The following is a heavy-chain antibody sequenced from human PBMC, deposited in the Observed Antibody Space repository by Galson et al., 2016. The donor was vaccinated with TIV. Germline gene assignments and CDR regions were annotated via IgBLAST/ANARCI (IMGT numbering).Heavy chain of an antibody. CDR3: AKIGYCYSTTDCYVYDAFHI. J-gene: IGHJ3*02. Sequence: QSGAEVKKPGESLKISCKASGYSFTTFWIGWVRQMPGKGLEWMGVIYPEDSDTRYSPSFQGQVTISADKSIRTAYLQWSSLKASDTAIYYCAKIGYCYSTTDCYVYDAFHIWGQGTMVSVSS. CDR1: GYSFTTFW. V-gene: IGHV5-51*01. D-gene: IGHD2-2*03. CDR2: IYPEDSDT.